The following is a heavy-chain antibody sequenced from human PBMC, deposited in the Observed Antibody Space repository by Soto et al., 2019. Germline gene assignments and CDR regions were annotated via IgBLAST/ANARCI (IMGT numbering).Heavy chain of an antibody. CDR1: GFTFSSYA. J-gene: IGHJ2*01. CDR3: AKRTTGWYFDL. Sequence: EVQLLESGGGLVQPGGSLRLSCAASGFTFSSYAMNWVRQAPGKGLEWVSVISGSGGSTYYADSVKGRFTISRDNSKRTLELKMNSLRAEDTAVYYCAKRTTGWYFDLWGRGTLVTVSS. V-gene: IGHV3-23*01. CDR2: ISGSGGST.